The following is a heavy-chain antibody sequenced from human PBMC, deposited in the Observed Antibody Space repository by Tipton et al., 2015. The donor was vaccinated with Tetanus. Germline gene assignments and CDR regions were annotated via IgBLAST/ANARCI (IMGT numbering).Heavy chain of an antibody. CDR3: AREADCSGGSCFSGDFDN. V-gene: IGHV3-33*01. D-gene: IGHD2-15*01. J-gene: IGHJ4*02. Sequence: SLRLSCAASGFIFSSYGIHWVRQAPGKGLEWVAVSWYDGTDKYYADSVKSRFTISRDTSKNTLYLQMNSLRAGDTAVYYCAREADCSGGSCFSGDFDNWGQGTQVTVSS. CDR1: GFIFSSYG. CDR2: SWYDGTDK.